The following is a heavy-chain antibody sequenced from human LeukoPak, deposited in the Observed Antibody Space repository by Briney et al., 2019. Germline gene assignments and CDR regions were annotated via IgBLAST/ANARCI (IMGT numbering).Heavy chain of an antibody. CDR3: VRGRKRYVGIAAADFDY. J-gene: IGHJ4*02. CDR1: GYTFTSND. Sequence: GASVKVSCKASGYTFTSNDINWVRQAAGQGLEWMGWMNPNSGNTGYAQKFQDRVTMTRNISISTAYMELSSLRSGDTAVYYCVRGRKRYVGIAAADFDYWGQGILVTVSS. V-gene: IGHV1-8*01. D-gene: IGHD6-13*01. CDR2: MNPNSGNT.